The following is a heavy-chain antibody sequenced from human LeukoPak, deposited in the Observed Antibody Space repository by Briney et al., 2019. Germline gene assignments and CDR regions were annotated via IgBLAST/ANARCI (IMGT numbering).Heavy chain of an antibody. CDR2: IYNGGST. CDR1: GGSISSSNW. V-gene: IGHV4-4*02. CDR3: ARDRRYSSGWYDAFDI. J-gene: IGHJ3*02. D-gene: IGHD6-19*01. Sequence: PSGTLSLTCAVSGGSISSSNWWSGVRQPPGKGLEWIGEIYNGGSTNYNPSLKSRVTISVDKSKHQFSLKLSSVTAADTAVYYCARDRRYSSGWYDAFDIWGQGTMVTVSS.